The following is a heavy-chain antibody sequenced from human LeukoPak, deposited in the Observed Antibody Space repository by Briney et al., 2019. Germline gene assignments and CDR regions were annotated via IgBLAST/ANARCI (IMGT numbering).Heavy chain of an antibody. V-gene: IGHV1-8*01. J-gene: IGHJ6*02. CDR2: MNPNSGNT. CDR1: GYTFTSYD. Sequence: ASVRVSCKASGYTFTSYDINWVRQATGQGLEWMGWMNPNSGNTGYAQKFQGRVTMTRNTSISTAYMELSSLRSEDTAVYYCAFSWIRLWLPQNYYYYGMDVWGQGTTVTVSS. D-gene: IGHD5-18*01. CDR3: AFSWIRLWLPQNYYYYGMDV.